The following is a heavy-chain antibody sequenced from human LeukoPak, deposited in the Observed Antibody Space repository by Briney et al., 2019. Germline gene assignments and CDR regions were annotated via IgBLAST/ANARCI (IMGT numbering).Heavy chain of an antibody. Sequence: ASVKVSCKASGYTFIGHYIHWVRQAPRQGLEWMGWINPNSDATKYSQKFQGRVTMTRDTSISTTYMDLTRLTSDDTAVYYCARGPEYGGTIDYWGQGTLVTVSS. CDR2: INPNSDAT. V-gene: IGHV1-2*02. D-gene: IGHD4-23*01. CDR1: GYTFIGHY. J-gene: IGHJ4*02. CDR3: ARGPEYGGTIDY.